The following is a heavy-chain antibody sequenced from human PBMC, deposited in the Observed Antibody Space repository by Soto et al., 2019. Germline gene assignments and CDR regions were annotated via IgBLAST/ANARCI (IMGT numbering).Heavy chain of an antibody. CDR2: ISPYSDNT. V-gene: IGHV1-18*01. D-gene: IGHD3-9*01. Sequence: QVLLVQSGAEVRKPGGSVKVSCTASGYTFGNFGISWVRQAPGQGLEWMGWISPYSDNTYYAQNFAGRVTMTTDTSTSTAYVEVRGLTSDDTAVYFCARVGSTGYYYSLAYWGQGTLVNVSS. CDR1: GYTFGNFG. J-gene: IGHJ4*02. CDR3: ARVGSTGYYYSLAY.